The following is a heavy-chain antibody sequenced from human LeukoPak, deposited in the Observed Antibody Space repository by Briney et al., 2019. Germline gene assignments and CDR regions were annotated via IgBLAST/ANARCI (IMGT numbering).Heavy chain of an antibody. D-gene: IGHD4-17*01. J-gene: IGHJ4*02. Sequence: GGSLRLSCAASGFTFSSYGMHWVRQAPGKGLEWVAFIRYDGSNKHYADSVKGRFTISRDNSKNTLYLQMNSLRAEDTAVYYCAKDGSGTVTKHLPPDYWGQGTLVTVSS. CDR1: GFTFSSYG. V-gene: IGHV3-30*02. CDR2: IRYDGSNK. CDR3: AKDGSGTVTKHLPPDY.